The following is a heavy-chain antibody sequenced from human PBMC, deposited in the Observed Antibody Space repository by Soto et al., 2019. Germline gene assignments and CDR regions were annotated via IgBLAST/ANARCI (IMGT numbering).Heavy chain of an antibody. Sequence: PGGSLRLSCAASGFTCSSYSMNWVRQAPGKGLEWVSYISSSSTIYYADSVKGRFTISRDNAKNSLYLQMNSLRDEDTAVYYCGRVIAVAAEKIFDYWGQGTLVTVSS. V-gene: IGHV3-48*02. J-gene: IGHJ4*02. CDR2: ISSSSTI. CDR3: GRVIAVAAEKIFDY. CDR1: GFTCSSYS. D-gene: IGHD6-19*01.